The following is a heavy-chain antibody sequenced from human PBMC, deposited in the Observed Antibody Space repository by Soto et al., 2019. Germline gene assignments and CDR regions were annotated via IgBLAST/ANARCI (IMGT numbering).Heavy chain of an antibody. CDR2: IDWDDDK. Sequence: SGPTLVNPTQTLTLTCTFSGFSLSTSGMCVGWIRQPPGKALEWLARIDWDDDKYYSTSLKTRLTISKDTSKNQVVLTMTNMDPVDTATYYCARIRIQLWFQEPYGMDVWGQGTTVTVSS. CDR1: GFSLSTSGMC. CDR3: ARIRIQLWFQEPYGMDV. J-gene: IGHJ6*02. V-gene: IGHV2-70*11. D-gene: IGHD5-18*01.